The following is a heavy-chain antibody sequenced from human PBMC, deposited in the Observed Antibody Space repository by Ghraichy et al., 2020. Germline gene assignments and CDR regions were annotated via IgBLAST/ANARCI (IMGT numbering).Heavy chain of an antibody. J-gene: IGHJ6*02. Sequence: GESLNISCAASGFTFSSYGMHWVRQAPGKGLEWVAVIWYDGSNKYYADSVKGRFTTSRDNSKNTLYLQMNSLRAEDTAVYYCAKDLVSDYYYGMNVWDQGTTVTVSS. CDR3: AKDLVSDYYYGMNV. CDR2: IWYDGSNK. V-gene: IGHV3-33*06. CDR1: GFTFSSYG. D-gene: IGHD3-16*01.